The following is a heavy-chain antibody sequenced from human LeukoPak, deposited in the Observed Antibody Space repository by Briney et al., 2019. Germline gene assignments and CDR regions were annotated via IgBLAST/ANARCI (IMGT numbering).Heavy chain of an antibody. J-gene: IGHJ4*02. D-gene: IGHD2-15*01. CDR3: AREVGSAGRLDY. CDR1: GGSVSSDSYY. Sequence: SETLSLTCTVSGGSVSSDSYYWSWIRQPPGKGLEWIGYIYYSGGTNYNPSLESRVTISLDTSGNQFSLRLSSVTSADTAVYYCAREVGSAGRLDYWGQGTLVTVSS. V-gene: IGHV4-61*01. CDR2: IYYSGGT.